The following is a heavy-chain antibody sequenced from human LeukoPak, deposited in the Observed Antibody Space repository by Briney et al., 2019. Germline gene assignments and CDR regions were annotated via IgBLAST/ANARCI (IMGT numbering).Heavy chain of an antibody. CDR2: TSASNGNT. CDR1: GYTFSSYG. D-gene: IGHD1-7*01. V-gene: IGHV1-18*01. J-gene: IGHJ4*02. CDR3: ARYPLYYISNWHYYFDY. Sequence: GASVKVSCKASGYTFSSYGVTWVRQAPGQGLEWVEWTSASNGNTNYAQKLQGRVTMTTDTSTSTAYMELRSLRSDDTAVYYCARYPLYYISNWHYYFDYWGQGTLLTVSS.